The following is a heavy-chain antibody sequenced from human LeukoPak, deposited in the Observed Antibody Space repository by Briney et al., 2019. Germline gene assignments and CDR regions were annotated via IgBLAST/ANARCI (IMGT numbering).Heavy chain of an antibody. CDR1: GFTFSSYS. CDR3: SKDTFGAEDY. J-gene: IGHJ4*02. D-gene: IGHD3-10*01. V-gene: IGHV3-48*04. CDR2: ISSSSSTI. Sequence: GGSLRLSCAASGFTFSSYSMNWVRQAPGKGLEWVSYISSSSSTIYYADSVKGRFTISRDNAKNTLYLQMNSLRAEDTAVYYCSKDTFGAEDYWGQGTLVTVSS.